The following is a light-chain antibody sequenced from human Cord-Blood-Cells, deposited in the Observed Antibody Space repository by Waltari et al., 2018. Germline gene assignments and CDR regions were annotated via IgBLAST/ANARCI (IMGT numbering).Light chain of an antibody. CDR1: QSLLHSNGYNY. Sequence: DIVMTQSPLSLPVTPGEPASISCRSSQSLLHSNGYNYLDWYLQKPGQSPQLLIYLGSNRASGGPDRFSGSGSGTDFTLKISRVEAEDVGVYYGMQALQTPPKVGQGTKVEIK. CDR3: MQALQTPPK. V-gene: IGKV2-28*01. J-gene: IGKJ1*01. CDR2: LGS.